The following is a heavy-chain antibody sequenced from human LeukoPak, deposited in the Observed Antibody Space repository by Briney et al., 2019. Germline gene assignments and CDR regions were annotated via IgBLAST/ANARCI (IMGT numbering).Heavy chain of an antibody. CDR2: INPNSGGT. CDR1: GYTFTGYY. D-gene: IGHD5-12*01. Sequence: GASVTVSCTASGYTFTGYYMHWVRQAPGQGLEWMGWINPNSGGTNYAQKFQGRVTMTRDTSISTAYMELSRLRSDDTAVYYCARGIVASYSAYYYYMDVWGKGTTVTVSS. J-gene: IGHJ6*03. V-gene: IGHV1-2*02. CDR3: ARGIVASYSAYYYYMDV.